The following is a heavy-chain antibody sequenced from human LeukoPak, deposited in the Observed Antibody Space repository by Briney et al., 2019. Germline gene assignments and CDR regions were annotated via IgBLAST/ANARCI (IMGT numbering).Heavy chain of an antibody. V-gene: IGHV3-21*01. D-gene: IGHD3-3*01. CDR2: ISSSSSYI. J-gene: IGHJ3*02. Sequence: PGGSLRLSCAASGFTFSSYSMNWVRQAPGKGLEWVSSISSSSSYIYYADSVKGRFTISRDNAKNSLYLQMNSQRAEDTAVYYCARDRSRSGPDAFDIWGQGTMVTVSS. CDR1: GFTFSSYS. CDR3: ARDRSRSGPDAFDI.